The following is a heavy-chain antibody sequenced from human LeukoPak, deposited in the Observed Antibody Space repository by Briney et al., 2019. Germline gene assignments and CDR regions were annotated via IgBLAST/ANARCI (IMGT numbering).Heavy chain of an antibody. Sequence: GASVKVSCKASGYTFTSYGISWVRQAPGQGLEWMGWISAYNGNTNYAQKLQGRVTMTTDTSTSTAYMELRSLRSDDTAVYYCARDPSRNYYDSSYFDYWGQGTLVTVSS. CDR1: GYTFTSYG. D-gene: IGHD3-22*01. V-gene: IGHV1-18*01. J-gene: IGHJ4*02. CDR2: ISAYNGNT. CDR3: ARDPSRNYYDSSYFDY.